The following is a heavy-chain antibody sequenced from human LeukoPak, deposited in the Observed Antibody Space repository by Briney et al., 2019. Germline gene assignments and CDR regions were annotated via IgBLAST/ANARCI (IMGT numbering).Heavy chain of an antibody. CDR3: ARDRRQGLGYYYGMDV. CDR2: INHSGST. Sequence: KTSETLSLTCAVYGGSFSGYYWSWIRQPPGKGLEWIGEINHSGSTNYNPSLKSRVTISVDTYKNQFSLKLSSVTAADTAVYYCARDRRQGLGYYYGMDVWGQGTTVTVSS. D-gene: IGHD1-26*01. J-gene: IGHJ6*02. V-gene: IGHV4-34*01. CDR1: GGSFSGYY.